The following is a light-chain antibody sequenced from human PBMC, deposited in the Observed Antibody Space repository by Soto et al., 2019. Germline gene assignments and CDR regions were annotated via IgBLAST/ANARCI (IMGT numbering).Light chain of an antibody. Sequence: EIGLTQSPCTLSSSPGERATLSCRASQNVDSSFLAWYQQPPGQAPRLLIYAAASMAAAIPARFSGRGSGTDFTLTISSLEPEDFAVYYCQQYYSYPLTFGQGTKLEIK. CDR3: QQYYSYPLT. V-gene: IGKV3-20*01. CDR1: QNVDSSF. CDR2: AAA. J-gene: IGKJ2*01.